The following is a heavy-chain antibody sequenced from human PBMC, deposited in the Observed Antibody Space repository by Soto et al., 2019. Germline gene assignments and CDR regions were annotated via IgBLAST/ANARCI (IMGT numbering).Heavy chain of an antibody. V-gene: IGHV4-30-4*01. CDR1: GGSISSGDYY. Sequence: SETLSLTCTVSGGSISSGDYYWSWIRQPPGKGLEWIGYIYYSGSTYYNPSLKSRVTISVDTSKNQFSLKLSSVTAADTAVYYCAREFIITHWFAPGGREPRVTV. CDR2: IYYSGST. J-gene: IGHJ5*02. CDR3: AREFIITHWFAP. D-gene: IGHD3-10*01.